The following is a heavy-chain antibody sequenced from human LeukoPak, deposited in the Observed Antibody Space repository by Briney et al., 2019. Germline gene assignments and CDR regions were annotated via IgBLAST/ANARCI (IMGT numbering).Heavy chain of an antibody. J-gene: IGHJ4*02. V-gene: IGHV4-31*03. Sequence: PSQTLSLTPTLSRGSTRRGAYYSRWIRPHPGKGLEWNGYIYYSGSTYYNPSLKSRVTISVDTSKNQFSLKLNSVTAADTAVYYCARANFVYGDFGGVGFDYWGQGTLVTVSS. CDR2: IYYSGST. CDR1: RGSTRRGAYY. D-gene: IGHD4-17*01. CDR3: ARANFVYGDFGGVGFDY.